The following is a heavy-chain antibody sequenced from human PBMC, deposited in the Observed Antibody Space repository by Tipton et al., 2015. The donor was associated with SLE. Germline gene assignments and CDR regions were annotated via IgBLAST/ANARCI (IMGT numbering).Heavy chain of an antibody. CDR3: ARRTGDPFDF. CDR1: GGSLSSYY. V-gene: IGHV4-4*07. D-gene: IGHD7-27*01. Sequence: TLSLTCTVSGGSLSSYYWSWIRQPAGKGLEWIGRIYASGSTEYNPSLKSRVTISVDTSKNQFSLKLSSVTAADTAVYYCARRTGDPFDFWGQGTLVTVSS. J-gene: IGHJ4*02. CDR2: IYASGST.